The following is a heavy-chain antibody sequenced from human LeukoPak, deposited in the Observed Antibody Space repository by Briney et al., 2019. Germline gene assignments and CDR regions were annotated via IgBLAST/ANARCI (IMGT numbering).Heavy chain of an antibody. D-gene: IGHD6-13*01. Sequence: LPGGSLRLSCAASGFTFSSYWMSWVRQAPGKGLEWVANIKQGGSEKYYVDSVKGRFTISRDNAKNSLYLQMNSLRAEDTAVYYCARERIAAAGTEYFQHWGQGTLVTVSS. CDR3: ARERIAAAGTEYFQH. J-gene: IGHJ1*01. V-gene: IGHV3-7*01. CDR1: GFTFSSYW. CDR2: IKQGGSEK.